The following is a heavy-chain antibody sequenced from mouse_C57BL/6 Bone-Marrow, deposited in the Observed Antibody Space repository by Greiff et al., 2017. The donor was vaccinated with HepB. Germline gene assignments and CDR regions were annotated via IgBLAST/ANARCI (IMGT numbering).Heavy chain of an antibody. D-gene: IGHD1-1*01. CDR1: GFTFSDYY. CDR2: ISNGGGST. V-gene: IGHV5-12*01. J-gene: IGHJ1*03. CDR3: ARQDGSGYFDV. Sequence: DVKLVESGGGLVQPGGSLKLSCAASGFTFSDYYMYWVRQTPEKRLEWVAYISNGGGSTYYPDTVKGRFTISRDNAKNTLYLQMSRLKSEDTAMYYCARQDGSGYFDVWGTGTTVTVSS.